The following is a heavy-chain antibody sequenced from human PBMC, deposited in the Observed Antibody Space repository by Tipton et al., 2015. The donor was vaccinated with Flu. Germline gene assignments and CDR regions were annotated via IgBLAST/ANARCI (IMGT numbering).Heavy chain of an antibody. D-gene: IGHD3-10*01. Sequence: TLSLTCTVSGGSMNNYFWSWIRQRPGKGLGWIGYIYYGGSTDYNPTLKSRLSISQDTSKNQLPLALDSVTAADSAIYFCARGPGGGPVTGRGQYFGLDVWGQGASVTVSS. J-gene: IGHJ6*02. CDR3: ARGPGGGPVTGRGQYFGLDV. CDR1: GGSMNNYF. CDR2: IYYGGST. V-gene: IGHV4-59*01.